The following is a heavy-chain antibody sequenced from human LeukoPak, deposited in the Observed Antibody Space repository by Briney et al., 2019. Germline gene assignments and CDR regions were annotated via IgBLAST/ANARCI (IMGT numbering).Heavy chain of an antibody. CDR1: GGSISTYY. D-gene: IGHD6-6*01. CDR2: IYYSGST. CDR3: ARDRGDSSRAARPRGRPTSEEDYYMNV. J-gene: IGHJ6*03. Sequence: PSETLSLTCTVSGGSISTYYWSWLRQPPGKGLEWIGYIYYSGSTNYYPSLKSRVTISVDTYKNHLSLKLSSVTAADTDVYYCARDRGDSSRAARPRGRPTSEEDYYMNVWGKGTTVTVCS. V-gene: IGHV4-59*01.